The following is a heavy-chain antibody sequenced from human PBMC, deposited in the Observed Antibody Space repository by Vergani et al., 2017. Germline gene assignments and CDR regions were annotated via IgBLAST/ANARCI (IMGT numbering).Heavy chain of an antibody. V-gene: IGHV4-4*09. CDR1: GVSVTDYN. D-gene: IGHD3-16*01. Sequence: QAQLQESGPGLVKPSETLSLTCHVFGVSVTDYNCNWILQAPGKGLEWIGSLSTTGGATHASHNPSLKSRVSISVDTSKSQFSLRLTSVTAADSAIYYCARMGGYDEGYAFRIGYFDSWGPGILVTVSS. J-gene: IGHJ4*02. CDR3: ARMGGYDEGYAFRIGYFDS. CDR2: LSTTGGA.